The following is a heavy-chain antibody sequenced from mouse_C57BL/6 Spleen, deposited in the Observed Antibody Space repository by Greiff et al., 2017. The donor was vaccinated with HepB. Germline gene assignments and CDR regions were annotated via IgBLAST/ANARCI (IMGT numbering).Heavy chain of an antibody. Sequence: EVMLVESGGGLVKPGGSLKLSCAASGFTFSSYAMSWVRQTPEKRLEWVATISDGGSYTYYPDNVKGRFTISRDNAKNNLYLQMSHLKSEETAMYYCAREVTPLFAYWGQGTLVTVSA. V-gene: IGHV5-4*01. D-gene: IGHD2-2*01. CDR1: GFTFSSYA. CDR2: ISDGGSYT. J-gene: IGHJ3*01. CDR3: AREVTPLFAY.